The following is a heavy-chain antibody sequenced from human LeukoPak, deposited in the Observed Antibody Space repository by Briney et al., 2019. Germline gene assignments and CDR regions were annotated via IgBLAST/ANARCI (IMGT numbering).Heavy chain of an antibody. J-gene: IGHJ4*02. D-gene: IGHD3-10*01. CDR1: GLTVSSNY. CDR3: AKSNLLWFGELSYFDY. CDR2: IYSGGST. V-gene: IGHV3-53*01. Sequence: GSLRLSCAASGLTVSSNYMTWVRQAPGKGLKWVSVIYSGGSTYYADSVKGRFTISRDNSKNTLYLQMNSLRAEDTAVYYCAKSNLLWFGELSYFDYWGQGTLVTVSS.